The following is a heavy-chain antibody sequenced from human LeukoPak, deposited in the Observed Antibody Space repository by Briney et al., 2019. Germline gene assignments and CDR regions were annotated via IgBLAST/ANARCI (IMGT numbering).Heavy chain of an antibody. J-gene: IGHJ4*02. CDR2: IYHSGST. CDR3: ARVLRPIDY. D-gene: IGHD4-17*01. Sequence: NTSETLSLTCTVSGYSISSGYYWGWIRQPPGKGLEWIGSIYHSGSTYYNPSLKSRVTISVDTSKNQFSLKLSSVTAADTAVYYCARVLRPIDYWGQGTLVTVSS. V-gene: IGHV4-38-2*02. CDR1: GYSISSGYY.